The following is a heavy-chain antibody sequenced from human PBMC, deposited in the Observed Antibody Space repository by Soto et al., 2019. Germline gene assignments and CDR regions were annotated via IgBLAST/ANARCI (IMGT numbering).Heavy chain of an antibody. J-gene: IGHJ4*02. CDR1: GFTLNDYY. CDR2: IKGDGSDP. CDR3: ARDPVTAD. Sequence: PGGSLRLSCATSGFTLNDYYISWVRQVPGEGLEWVGNIKGDGSDPHYVDSVKGRFTISRDNAAYLIYLEMNHLRVDDRALYYCARDPVTADWGQGTPVMVSS. V-gene: IGHV3-7*03.